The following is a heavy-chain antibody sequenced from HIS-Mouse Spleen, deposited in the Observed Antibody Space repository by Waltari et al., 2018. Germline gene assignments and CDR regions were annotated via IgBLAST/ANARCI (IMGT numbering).Heavy chain of an antibody. CDR1: GYTFTGYY. J-gene: IGHJ3*02. CDR2: AHPNSGGR. CDR3: ARARGPGASDAVDI. V-gene: IGHV1-2*02. D-gene: IGHD3-10*01. Sequence: QVQLVQSGAEVKKPGASVKVSCKASGYTFTGYYMHWVRQAPGQGLGWMGGAHPNSGGRNYAQKVKGRVTMPRETSISTAYRELSRLRSDDTAVYYCARARGPGASDAVDIWGQGTMVTVSS.